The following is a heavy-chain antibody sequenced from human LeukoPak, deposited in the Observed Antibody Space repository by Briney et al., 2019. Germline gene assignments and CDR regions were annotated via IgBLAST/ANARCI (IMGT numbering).Heavy chain of an antibody. CDR3: ARAAVAGNDAFDI. CDR1: GGSISSGGYY. Sequence: SQTLSLTCTVSGGSISSGGYYWSWIRQPPGKGLEWIGYIYHSGSTYYNPSLKSRVTISVDRSKNQFSLKLSSVTAADTAVYYCARAAVAGNDAFDIWGQGTMVTVSS. V-gene: IGHV4-30-2*01. CDR2: IYHSGST. J-gene: IGHJ3*02. D-gene: IGHD6-19*01.